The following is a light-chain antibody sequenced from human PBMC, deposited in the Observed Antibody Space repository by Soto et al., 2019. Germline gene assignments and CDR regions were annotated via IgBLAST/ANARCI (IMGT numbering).Light chain of an antibody. CDR1: ESVSNN. Sequence: EIVLTQSPATLSLSPGERATLSCRASESVSNNLAWYQQKPGQAPRLLIYHASNSATGIPARFSGSGSGTDFTLTISSLEPEDFAIYYCQYRGTFGQGTKLEI. V-gene: IGKV3-11*01. CDR3: QYRGT. CDR2: HAS. J-gene: IGKJ2*01.